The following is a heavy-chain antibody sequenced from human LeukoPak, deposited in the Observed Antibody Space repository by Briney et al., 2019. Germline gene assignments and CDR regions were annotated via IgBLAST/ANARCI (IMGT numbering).Heavy chain of an antibody. V-gene: IGHV3-33*01. J-gene: IGHJ4*02. CDR1: GFTFSSYG. D-gene: IGHD3-3*01. CDR2: IWYDGSNK. CDR3: ARDLPGFLNDFWSGYFDY. Sequence: GGSLRLSCAASGFTFSSYGMHWVRQAPGKGLEWVAVIWYDGSNKYYADSVKGRFTISRDSSKNTLYLQMNSLRAEDTAVYYCARDLPGFLNDFWSGYFDYWGQGTLVTVSS.